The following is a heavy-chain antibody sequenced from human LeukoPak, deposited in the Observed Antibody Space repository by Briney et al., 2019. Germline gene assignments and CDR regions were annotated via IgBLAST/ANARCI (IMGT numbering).Heavy chain of an antibody. CDR2: MNPNRGNT. Sequence: GASVKVSCKASGYTFTSYEINWGRQATGQGLEWMGWMNPNRGNTGYAQTFQGRVTMTRNTSISTAYMELSSLSSEDTAVYYCASELDSSSSARGYWGQGTLVTVSS. CDR3: ASELDSSSSARGY. V-gene: IGHV1-8*01. D-gene: IGHD6-6*01. CDR1: GYTFTSYE. J-gene: IGHJ4*02.